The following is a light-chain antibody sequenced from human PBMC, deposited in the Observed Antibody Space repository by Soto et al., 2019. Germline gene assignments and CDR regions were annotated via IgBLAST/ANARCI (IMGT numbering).Light chain of an antibody. Sequence: EIVMTQSPATLSVSPGERATLSCRASQNVNTNLAWLQQKPGQAPRLLIYDASNRATGIPARFSGSGSGTDFTLTISSLEPEDFAVYYFQQRSNWSITFGQGTRLEIK. CDR1: QNVNTN. J-gene: IGKJ5*01. V-gene: IGKV3-11*01. CDR3: QQRSNWSIT. CDR2: DAS.